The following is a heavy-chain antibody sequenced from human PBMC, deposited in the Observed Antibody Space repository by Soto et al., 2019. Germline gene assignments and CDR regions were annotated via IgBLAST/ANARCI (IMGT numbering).Heavy chain of an antibody. J-gene: IGHJ4*02. V-gene: IGHV4-61*01. D-gene: IGHD3-22*01. CDR3: ARERPYYGFDY. CDR2: ISYSGST. Sequence: LSLTCTVSGGSVNSGTYYWSWIRQPPGKGLEWIGYISYSGSTNYNPSLKSRVTISVDTSKNQFSLKMTSVTAADRAVYYCARERPYYGFDYWGQGTLVTVSS. CDR1: GGSVNSGTYY.